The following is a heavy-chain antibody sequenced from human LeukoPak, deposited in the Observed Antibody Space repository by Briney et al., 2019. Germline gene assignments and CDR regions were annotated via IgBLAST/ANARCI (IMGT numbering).Heavy chain of an antibody. D-gene: IGHD3-16*01. V-gene: IGHV3-7*03. CDR2: INHNGNVN. CDR3: ARGGGLDV. CDR1: GFIFSSNW. Sequence: GGSLRLSSAASGFIFSSNWMNWARQAPGKGLEWVASINHNGNVNYYVDSVKGRFTISRDNAKNSLYLQMSNLRAEDTAVYFCARGGGLDVWGQGATVTVSS. J-gene: IGHJ6*02.